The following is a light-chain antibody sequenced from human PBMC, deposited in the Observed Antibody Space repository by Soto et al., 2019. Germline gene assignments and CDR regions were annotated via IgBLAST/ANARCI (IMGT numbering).Light chain of an antibody. V-gene: IGKV3-20*01. CDR3: QQYGSSPGWT. Sequence: EIVLTQSPGTLSLSPGERATLSCRASQSVSSSYLAWYQQKPGQAPRLLIYGASSRATGIPKRFSGSASGTNFTLTISSLEPEDFAVYYCQQYGSSPGWTFGQGTKVDI. CDR1: QSVSSSY. J-gene: IGKJ1*01. CDR2: GAS.